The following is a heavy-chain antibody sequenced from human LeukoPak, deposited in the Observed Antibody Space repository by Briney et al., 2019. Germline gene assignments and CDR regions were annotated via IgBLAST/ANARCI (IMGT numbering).Heavy chain of an antibody. J-gene: IGHJ4*02. CDR3: ARVSYNWYYFDF. CDR2: TKNKAHGYTT. Sequence: PGGSLRLSCAASGFTFSDHYMDWVRQAPGKGLEWVGRTKNKAHGYTTEYAASVEGRFTISRDDSKNSLYLQMNSLKTEDTAVYFCARVSYNWYYFDFWGQGTLVTVSS. D-gene: IGHD1-1*01. V-gene: IGHV3-72*01. CDR1: GFTFSDHY.